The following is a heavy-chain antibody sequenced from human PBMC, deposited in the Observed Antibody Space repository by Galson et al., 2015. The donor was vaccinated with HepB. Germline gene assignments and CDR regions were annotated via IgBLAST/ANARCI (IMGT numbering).Heavy chain of an antibody. V-gene: IGHV3-23*01. CDR3: ATVPAAEGDY. D-gene: IGHD2-2*01. CDR2: ISGSGGST. J-gene: IGHJ4*02. Sequence: SLRLSCAASGFTFSSYAMSWVRQAPGKGLEWVSAISGSGGSTYYADSVKGRFTITRDNSKNTLYLQMNSLRAEDTAVYYCATVPAAEGDYWGQGTLVTVSS. CDR1: GFTFSSYA.